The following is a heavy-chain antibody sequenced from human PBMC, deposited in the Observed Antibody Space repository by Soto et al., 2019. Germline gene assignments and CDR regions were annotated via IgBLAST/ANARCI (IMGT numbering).Heavy chain of an antibody. D-gene: IGHD2-2*01. CDR2: VYSSGST. CDR1: GGSISSSGYY. J-gene: IGHJ5*02. Sequence: SETLSLTCTVSGGSISSSGYYWNWIRQHPGKGLEWIGYVYSSGSTYYNPSLKSRVTISVDTSKTQFSLKLSSVTAADTAVYFCARSNIVAVPTPIPNGLDPWGQGPLVTVYS. CDR3: ARSNIVAVPTPIPNGLDP. V-gene: IGHV4-31*03.